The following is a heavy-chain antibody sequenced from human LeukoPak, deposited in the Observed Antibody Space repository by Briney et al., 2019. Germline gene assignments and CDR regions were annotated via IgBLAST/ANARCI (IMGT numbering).Heavy chain of an antibody. V-gene: IGHV5-10-1*01. Sequence: GESPKISCKGSGYSFISYWISWVRQMPGKGLEWMGRIDPSDSHTNYSPSFQGQVTISADKSTYTAYLQWRSLQASDTAMYYCARNESYVDAFDMWGQGKMVTVSP. CDR1: GYSFISYW. J-gene: IGHJ3*02. D-gene: IGHD2-8*01. CDR3: ARNESYVDAFDM. CDR2: IDPSDSHT.